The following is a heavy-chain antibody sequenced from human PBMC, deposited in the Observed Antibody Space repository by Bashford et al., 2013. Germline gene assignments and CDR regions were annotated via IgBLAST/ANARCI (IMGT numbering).Heavy chain of an antibody. V-gene: IGHV3-23*01. J-gene: IGHJ4*02. Sequence: GSLRLSCAASGFTVSSNYMSWVRQAPGKGLEWVSAISRSGGDTYYADFVKGRFTISRDNSKNTLSLQMSSLRAEDSAIYYCAKDDWEFVDIAVVVASHWGQGTLVTVSS. D-gene: IGHD2-15*01. CDR2: ISRSGGDT. CDR1: GFTVSSNY. CDR3: AKDDWEFVDIAVVVASH.